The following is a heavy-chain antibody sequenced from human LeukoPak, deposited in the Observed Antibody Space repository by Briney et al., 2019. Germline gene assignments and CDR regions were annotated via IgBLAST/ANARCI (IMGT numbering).Heavy chain of an antibody. Sequence: GGSLRLSCAASGFTFSNYAMHWVRQAPGKGVEWVAVMSYDGSKKYYADSVKGRFTISRDNSKSTLYLQMNSLRAEDTAVYYCARGNGGYSYGPPNFDYWGQGTLVTVSS. CDR3: ARGNGGYSYGPPNFDY. V-gene: IGHV3-30-3*01. D-gene: IGHD5-18*01. CDR1: GFTFSNYA. J-gene: IGHJ4*02. CDR2: MSYDGSKK.